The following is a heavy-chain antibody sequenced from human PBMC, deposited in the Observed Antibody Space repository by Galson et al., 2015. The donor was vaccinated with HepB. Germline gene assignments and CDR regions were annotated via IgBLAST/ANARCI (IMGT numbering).Heavy chain of an antibody. CDR3: ARVARYYDSSGCFDY. CDR1: GYTFTSYG. CDR2: ISAYNGNT. D-gene: IGHD3-22*01. Sequence: SVKVSCKASGYTFTSYGISWVRQAPGQGLEWMGWISAYNGNTNYAQKLQGRVTMTTDTSTSTAYMELRSLRSDDTAVYYCARVARYYDSSGCFDYWGQGTLVTVSS. J-gene: IGHJ4*02. V-gene: IGHV1-18*04.